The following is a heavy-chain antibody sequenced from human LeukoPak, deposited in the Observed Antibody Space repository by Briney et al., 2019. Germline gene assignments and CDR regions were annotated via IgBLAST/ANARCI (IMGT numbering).Heavy chain of an antibody. CDR3: ARDYADYVGYFFFDY. CDR2: ISGSGGST. J-gene: IGHJ4*02. D-gene: IGHD4-17*01. CDR1: GFTFSSYA. V-gene: IGHV3-23*01. Sequence: GGSLRLSCAASGFTFSSYAMSWVRQAPGKGLEWVSAISGSGGSTYYAGSVKGRFTISRDISKNTLYLQMNSLRAEDTAVYYCARDYADYVGYFFFDYWGQGTLVTVSS.